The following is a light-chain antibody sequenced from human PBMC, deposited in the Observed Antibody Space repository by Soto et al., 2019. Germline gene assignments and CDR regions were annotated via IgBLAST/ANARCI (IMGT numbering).Light chain of an antibody. J-gene: IGKJ2*01. V-gene: IGKV3-11*01. CDR3: QQRSDSYT. CDR2: DAV. Sequence: EIVLTQSPAYLSLTPGERVTLSCRASQSITSYLAWYQKKPGQTPRLLIYDAVNRATGVPDRFSGGGSGTDFTLTISSLEAEDSAVYYCQQRSDSYTFGQGTTLEIK. CDR1: QSITSY.